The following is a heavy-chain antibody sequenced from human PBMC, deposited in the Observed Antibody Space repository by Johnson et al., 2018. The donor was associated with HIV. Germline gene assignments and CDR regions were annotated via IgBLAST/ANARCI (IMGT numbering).Heavy chain of an antibody. V-gene: IGHV3-7*02. CDR3: ASSGWFDAAFDI. CDR2: IEEDGGEE. J-gene: IGHJ3*02. D-gene: IGHD6-19*01. CDR1: GFTFDDYG. Sequence: VQLVESGGGVVRPGGSLRLSCATSGFTFDDYGMSWVRQAPGKGLEWVANIEEDGGEEYYVDSVNGRFTISRDNAKNSLYLQMNSLRAEDTAVYYSASSGWFDAAFDIWGQGTMVTVSS.